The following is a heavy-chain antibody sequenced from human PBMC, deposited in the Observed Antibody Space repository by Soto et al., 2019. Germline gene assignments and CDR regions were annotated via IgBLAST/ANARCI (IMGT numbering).Heavy chain of an antibody. CDR2: ISGSGGTT. J-gene: IGHJ4*02. CDR3: AKFFVATGVSRGGPCTFHY. Sequence: EVQLLESGGGLVQPGRSLRLSCAASGFTFSSYAMRWVRQAPGKGLEWVSAISGSGGTTYYAASVKGRFTISRDNSKNTLFLQMNSLRAEDTAVYYWAKFFVATGVSRGGPCTFHYWGQGTLVTVSS. V-gene: IGHV3-23*01. D-gene: IGHD6-25*01. CDR1: GFTFSSYA.